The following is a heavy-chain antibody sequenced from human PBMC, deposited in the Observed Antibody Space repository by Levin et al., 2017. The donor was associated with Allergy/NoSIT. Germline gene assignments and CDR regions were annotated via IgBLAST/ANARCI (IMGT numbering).Heavy chain of an antibody. CDR3: AREDRGSGWYFEMGFDY. D-gene: IGHD6-19*01. J-gene: IGHJ4*02. CDR2: ISGSGGSI. V-gene: IGHV3-23*01. CDR1: GFTFSMHA. Sequence: GGSLRLSCAASGFTFSMHAVAWVRQAPGKGLEWVSAISGSGGSIYYADSVKGRFTISRDNSKNTLYLQMNSLRSEDTAVYYCAREDRGSGWYFEMGFDYWGQGTLVTVSS.